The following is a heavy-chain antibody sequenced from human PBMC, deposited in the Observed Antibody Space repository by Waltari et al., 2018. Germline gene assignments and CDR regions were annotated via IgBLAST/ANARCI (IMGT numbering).Heavy chain of an antibody. Sequence: WVRQAPGKGLEWVSSISSSSSYIDYADSVKGRFTIARDNAKKSLYLQMNSLRAEDTAVYYCARDPRRDPTLYYFDYWGQGTLVTVSS. V-gene: IGHV3-21*01. J-gene: IGHJ4*02. CDR2: ISSSSSYI. CDR3: ARDPRRDPTLYYFDY. D-gene: IGHD1-26*01.